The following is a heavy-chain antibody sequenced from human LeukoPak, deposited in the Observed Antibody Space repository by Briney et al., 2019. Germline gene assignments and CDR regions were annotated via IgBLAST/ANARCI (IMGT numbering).Heavy chain of an antibody. CDR1: GSIVSGDF. V-gene: IGHV3-53*01. CDR2: IYSDGST. J-gene: IGHJ4*02. D-gene: IGHD1-26*01. CDR3: ARERGRGRDSPWFDY. Sequence: PGGSLRLSCAAPGSIVSGDFMSWVRQAPGKGLEWVSVIYSDGSTYYADSVKGRFTISRDNSKNTLDLQMTGLRAEDTAVYYCARERGRGRDSPWFDYWGQGTLVTVSS.